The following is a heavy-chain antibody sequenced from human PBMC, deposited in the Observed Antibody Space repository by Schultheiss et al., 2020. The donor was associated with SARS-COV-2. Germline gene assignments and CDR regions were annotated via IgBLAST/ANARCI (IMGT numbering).Heavy chain of an antibody. Sequence: GESLKISCAASGFTFSSYGMHWVRQAPGKGLEWVAVIWYDGSNKYYADSVKGRFTISRDNSKNTLYLQMNSLRPGDTAVYYCARAVGYGGNLYFDYWGQGTLVTVSS. CDR1: GFTFSSYG. J-gene: IGHJ4*02. CDR2: IWYDGSNK. V-gene: IGHV3-33*01. D-gene: IGHD4-23*01. CDR3: ARAVGYGGNLYFDY.